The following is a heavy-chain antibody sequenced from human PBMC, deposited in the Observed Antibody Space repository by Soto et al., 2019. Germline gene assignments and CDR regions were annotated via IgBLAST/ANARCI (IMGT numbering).Heavy chain of an antibody. Sequence: QVQLVQSGAEVKKPGASVKVSCKASGYTFTSYAMHWVRQAPGQRLEWMGWINAGNGNTKYSQKFQGRVTITRDTSASTAYMELSSLRSEDTAVYYCARADGTNYDYFDYWGQGTLVTVSS. V-gene: IGHV1-3*01. CDR2: INAGNGNT. D-gene: IGHD3-16*01. CDR1: GYTFTSYA. CDR3: ARADGTNYDYFDY. J-gene: IGHJ4*02.